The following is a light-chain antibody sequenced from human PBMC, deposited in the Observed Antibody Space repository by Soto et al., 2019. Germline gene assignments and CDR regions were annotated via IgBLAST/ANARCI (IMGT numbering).Light chain of an antibody. CDR1: SGHSTYA. CDR3: QTWRTGVV. J-gene: IGLJ3*02. V-gene: IGLV4-69*01. CDR2: LNSDGSH. Sequence: QLVLTQSPSASASLGASVKLTCTPSSGHSTYAIAWHQQQPEKGPRHLMTLNSDGSHIKGDGIPNRFSASSSGAERDLTISSLQSEDEDSYSCQTWRTGVVFGGGTQLTVL.